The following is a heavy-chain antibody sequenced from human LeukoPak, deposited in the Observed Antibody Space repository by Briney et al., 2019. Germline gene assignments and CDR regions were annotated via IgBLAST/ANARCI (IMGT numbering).Heavy chain of an antibody. V-gene: IGHV3-66*01. CDR2: IYSGGST. D-gene: IGHD3-22*01. CDR1: GFTFSSYA. CDR3: ARDAGWYYYDSSGYSYYFDY. J-gene: IGHJ4*02. Sequence: GGTLRLSCAASGFTFSSYAMSWVRQAPGKGLEWVSVIYSGGSTYYADSVKGRFTISRDNSKNTLYLQMNSLRAEDTAVYYCARDAGWYYYDSSGYSYYFDYWGQGTLVTVSS.